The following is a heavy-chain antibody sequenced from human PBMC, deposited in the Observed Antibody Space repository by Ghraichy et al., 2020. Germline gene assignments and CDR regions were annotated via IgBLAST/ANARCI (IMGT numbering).Heavy chain of an antibody. CDR2: ISGSGGST. Sequence: GESLNISCAASGFTFSSYAMSWVRQAPGKGLEWVSAISGSGGSTYYADSVKGRFTISRDNSKNTLYLQMNSLRAEDTAVYYCAKGRQGRGPGNYFDYWGQGTLVTVSS. J-gene: IGHJ4*02. D-gene: IGHD1-1*01. CDR1: GFTFSSYA. CDR3: AKGRQGRGPGNYFDY. V-gene: IGHV3-23*01.